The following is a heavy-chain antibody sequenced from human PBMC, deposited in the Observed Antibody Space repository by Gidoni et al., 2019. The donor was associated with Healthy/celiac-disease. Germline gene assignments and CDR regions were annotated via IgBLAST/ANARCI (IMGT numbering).Heavy chain of an antibody. D-gene: IGHD3-22*01. Sequence: EVQLVETGGGLIQPGGSLRLSCAASGFTVSSNYMSWVRQAPGKGLEWVSVIYSGGSTYYAESVKGRFTISRDNSKNTLYLQMNSLRAEDTAVYYCARGITMIVAVMRAFDIWGQGTMVTVSS. J-gene: IGHJ3*02. V-gene: IGHV3-53*02. CDR2: IYSGGST. CDR3: ARGITMIVAVMRAFDI. CDR1: GFTVSSNY.